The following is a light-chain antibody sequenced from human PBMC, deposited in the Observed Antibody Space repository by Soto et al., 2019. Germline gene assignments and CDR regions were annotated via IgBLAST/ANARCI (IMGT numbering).Light chain of an antibody. CDR3: QQKGGSPT. CDR1: QSVSSSY. CDR2: GAS. J-gene: IGKJ1*01. Sequence: EIVLTQSPGTLSLSPGERATLSCRASQSVSSSYLAWYQQKPGQAPRLLIYGASSRATGIPDRFSGSGSGKDFPLTISRLEPEDFEVYYCQQKGGSPTSGQGTKVEIK. V-gene: IGKV3-20*01.